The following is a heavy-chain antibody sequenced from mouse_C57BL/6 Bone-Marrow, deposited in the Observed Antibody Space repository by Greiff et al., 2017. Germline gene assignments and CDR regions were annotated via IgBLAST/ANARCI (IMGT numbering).Heavy chain of an antibody. CDR1: GFTFSDYY. V-gene: IGHV5-16*01. J-gene: IGHJ1*03. CDR2: INYDGSST. CDR3: ARTGTWYFDV. D-gene: IGHD4-1*01. Sequence: EVQVVASEGGLVQPGSSMKLSCTASGFTFSDYYMAWVRQVPEKGLEWVANINYDGSSTYYLDSLKSRFIISRDNAKNILYLQMSSLKSEDTATYYCARTGTWYFDVWGTGTTVTVSS.